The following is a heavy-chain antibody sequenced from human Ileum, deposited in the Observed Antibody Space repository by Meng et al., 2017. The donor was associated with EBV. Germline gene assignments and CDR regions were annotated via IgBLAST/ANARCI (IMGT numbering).Heavy chain of an antibody. CDR1: GASFTTRRYQ. Sequence: QVRLQESGAGLGRPSATLSLICTVSGASFTTRRYQWGWIRLPPVKGLEWIGYASTYYNPSLKSRLTISLDTSKIQVSLKLTSVTAADTAVYYCARDHWGSLDYWGQGILVTVSS. J-gene: IGHJ4*02. D-gene: IGHD7-27*01. CDR3: ARDHWGSLDY. CDR2: AST. V-gene: IGHV4-61*01.